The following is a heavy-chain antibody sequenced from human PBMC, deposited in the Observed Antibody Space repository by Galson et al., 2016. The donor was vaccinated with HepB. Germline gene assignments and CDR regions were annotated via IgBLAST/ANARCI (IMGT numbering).Heavy chain of an antibody. D-gene: IGHD3-10*01. J-gene: IGHJ4*02. CDR3: VTFYYGSGSYLLDS. CDR2: ISPASDAT. CDR1: GYRFKGYF. Sequence: SVKVSCKASGYRFKGYFMHWVRQAPGQGPEWMGRISPASDATDYAQKFQGRVTLTSDTSSSTAYMQLRSLRSDDTDMYYCVTFYYGSGSYLLDSWGQGTLVSVSS. V-gene: IGHV1-2*05.